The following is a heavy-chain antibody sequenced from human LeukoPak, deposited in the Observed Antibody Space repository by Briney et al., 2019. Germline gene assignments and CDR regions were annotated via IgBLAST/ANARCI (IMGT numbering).Heavy chain of an antibody. D-gene: IGHD4-23*01. CDR3: ARDQDYGGNSDAFDI. Sequence: KTSETLSLTCTVSGGSISSYYWSWIRQPPGKGLEWIGSIYYSGSTNYNPSLKSRVTISVDTSKNQFSLKLSSVTAADTAVYYCARDQDYGGNSDAFDIWGQGTMVTVSS. V-gene: IGHV4-59*01. J-gene: IGHJ3*02. CDR1: GGSISSYY. CDR2: IYYSGST.